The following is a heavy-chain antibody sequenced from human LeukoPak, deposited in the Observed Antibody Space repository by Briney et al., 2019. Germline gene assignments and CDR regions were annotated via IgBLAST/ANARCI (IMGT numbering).Heavy chain of an antibody. CDR1: GVTFSSHG. CDR2: ITGSGDRT. D-gene: IGHD3-16*01. V-gene: IGHV3-23*01. J-gene: IGHJ4*02. CDR3: AKRGEDPVDLDY. Sequence: GGSLRLSRGVSGVTFSSHGMNWVRRAPGKGLEWVSAITGSGDRTYYTDSVRGRFTVSRDNSKNTLYLQMNGLRAKDTAVYYCAKRGEDPVDLDYWGQGTLVTVSS.